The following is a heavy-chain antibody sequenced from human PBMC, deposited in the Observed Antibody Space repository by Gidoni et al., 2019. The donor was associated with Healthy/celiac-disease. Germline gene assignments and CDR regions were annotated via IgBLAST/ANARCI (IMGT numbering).Heavy chain of an antibody. V-gene: IGHV3-23*01. Sequence: EVQLLESGGGLVQPGGSLRLSCAASGFTFSSYAMSWVRQAPGKGLEWGSAISGSGDSTYYADSVKGRFTISRDNSKNTLYLQMNSLRAEDTAIYYCAKAWRGFDFDYWGQGTLVTVSS. CDR1: GFTFSSYA. J-gene: IGHJ4*02. D-gene: IGHD3-10*01. CDR3: AKAWRGFDFDY. CDR2: ISGSGDST.